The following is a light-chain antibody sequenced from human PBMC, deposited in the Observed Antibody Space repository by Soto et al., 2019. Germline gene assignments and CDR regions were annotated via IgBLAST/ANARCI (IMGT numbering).Light chain of an antibody. V-gene: IGKV1-5*03. Sequence: DLQMTQSPSTLSASVGDRVTITCRASQSINNYLAWYQQKPGKAPKLLIYKASTLESGVPSRFSGSESGTEFTLSISSLQPDDFATYYCQQYESFHRTFGQGTKVEIK. J-gene: IGKJ1*01. CDR2: KAS. CDR3: QQYESFHRT. CDR1: QSINNY.